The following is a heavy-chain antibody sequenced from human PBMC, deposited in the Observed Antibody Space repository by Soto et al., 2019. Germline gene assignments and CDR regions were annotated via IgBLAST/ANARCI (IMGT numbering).Heavy chain of an antibody. D-gene: IGHD3-16*01. CDR1: GGSVSSGRYY. Sequence: SETLSLTCTVSGGSVSSGRYYWSWIRQAPGKGLEWIGYIFSSGTTYYNPSLKSRLTMSLDTSQNQFSLKLNSVTAADTAVYFCARVPSPFDFYYAMDVWGQGTTVTVSS. J-gene: IGHJ6*02. CDR3: ARVPSPFDFYYAMDV. V-gene: IGHV4-30-4*02. CDR2: IFSSGTT.